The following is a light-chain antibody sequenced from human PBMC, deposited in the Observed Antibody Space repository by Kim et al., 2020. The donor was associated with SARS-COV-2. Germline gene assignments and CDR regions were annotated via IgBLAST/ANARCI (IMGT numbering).Light chain of an antibody. CDR3: QQLNSLPLT. J-gene: IGKJ4*01. Sequence: GSVGDRVTITCRASPAASTYLAWYQHKPPKAPRLLIYAASTLQSGVPSRFSGSGSGTDFTLTISNLQAEDSAIYYCQQLNSLPLTFGGGTKVDIK. CDR2: AAS. V-gene: IGKV1-9*01. CDR1: PAASTY.